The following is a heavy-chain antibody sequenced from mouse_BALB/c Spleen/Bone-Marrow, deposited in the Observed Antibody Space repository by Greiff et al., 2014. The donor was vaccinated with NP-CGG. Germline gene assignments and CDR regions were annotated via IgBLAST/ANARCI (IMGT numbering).Heavy chain of an antibody. V-gene: IGHV2-6-5*01. CDR2: IWGGGST. CDR3: AKQYGNYDWYFDV. CDR1: GFSLNDYG. D-gene: IGHD2-1*01. J-gene: IGHJ1*01. Sequence: QVQLKDSGPGLVAPSQSLSITCTVSGFSLNDYGVSWIRQPPGKGLEWPGVIWGGGSTYYNSALKSRLSISKDNSKSQVFLKMNSLQTDDTAMYYCAKQYGNYDWYFDVWGAGTTVTVSS.